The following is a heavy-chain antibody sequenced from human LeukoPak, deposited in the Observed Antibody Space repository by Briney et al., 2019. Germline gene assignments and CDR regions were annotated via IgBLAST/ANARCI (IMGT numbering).Heavy chain of an antibody. CDR2: IYHSGST. CDR3: ARDGSFWSGYYVGYFDY. CDR1: GGSISSGGYY. J-gene: IGHJ4*02. Sequence: SETLSLTCAVSGGSISSGGYYWSWIRQPPGKGLEWIGYIYHSGSTYYNPSLKSRVTISVDRSKNQFSLKLSSVTAADTAVYYCARDGSFWSGYYVGYFDYWGQGTLVTVSS. V-gene: IGHV4-30-2*01. D-gene: IGHD3-3*01.